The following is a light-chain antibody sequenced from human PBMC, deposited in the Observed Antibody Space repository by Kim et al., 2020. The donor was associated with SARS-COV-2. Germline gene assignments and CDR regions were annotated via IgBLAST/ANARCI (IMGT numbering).Light chain of an antibody. Sequence: ASTGDRVTLTCRASQAISSYLAWYQQKPGKAPKLLIYAASTLQSGVPSRFSGSGSGTDFSLTISCLQSEDFATYFCQQYYSYPPTFGGGTKVDIK. CDR2: AAS. CDR3: QQYYSYPPT. CDR1: QAISSY. J-gene: IGKJ4*01. V-gene: IGKV1-8*01.